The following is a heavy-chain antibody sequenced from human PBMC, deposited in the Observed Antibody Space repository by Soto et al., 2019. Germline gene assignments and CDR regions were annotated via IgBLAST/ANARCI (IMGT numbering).Heavy chain of an antibody. Sequence: QVQLVQSGAEVKKPGASVKVSCKASGYTFTSYYITWVRQAPGQGLEWMGWISAYNGNTNYAQKLQGRVTMTTDTSTXXXXXXXRXXXSDXXAXXXXXXXXXXVXYWGQGTLVTVSS. CDR3: XXXXXXVXY. CDR2: ISAYNGNT. CDR1: GYTFTSYY. J-gene: IGHJ4*02. V-gene: IGHV1-18*01.